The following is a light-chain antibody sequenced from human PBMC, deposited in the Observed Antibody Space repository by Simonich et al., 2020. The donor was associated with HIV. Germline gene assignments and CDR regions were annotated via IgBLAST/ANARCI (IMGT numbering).Light chain of an antibody. J-gene: IGKJ1*01. V-gene: IGKV4-1*01. CDR2: WAS. CDR3: QQYYRTPPA. Sequence: DIVMTQSPDSLAVSLGERATINCQSSQSVLYSSNNKNYLAWYQQKPGQPPKLLIYWASTREAGVPDRFSGSGSETDFTLTISSLQAKDVAVYYCQQYYRTPPAFGQGTTVEIK. CDR1: QSVLYSSNNKNY.